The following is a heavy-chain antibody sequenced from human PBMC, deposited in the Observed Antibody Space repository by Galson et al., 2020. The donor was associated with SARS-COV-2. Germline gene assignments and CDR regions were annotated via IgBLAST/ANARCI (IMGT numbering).Heavy chain of an antibody. Sequence: SQTLSLTCAISGDSVSSNSAAWHWIRQSQSRGLEWLGRTYYRSKWYNDYAVSVKRRLTINPDTSKNQFSLQLNSVTPEDTAVYYCARDLEVGDYGVTGGLDYWGQGTLVTVSS. D-gene: IGHD4-17*01. CDR2: TYYRSKWYN. V-gene: IGHV6-1*01. CDR1: GDSVSSNSAA. CDR3: ARDLEVGDYGVTGGLDY. J-gene: IGHJ4*02.